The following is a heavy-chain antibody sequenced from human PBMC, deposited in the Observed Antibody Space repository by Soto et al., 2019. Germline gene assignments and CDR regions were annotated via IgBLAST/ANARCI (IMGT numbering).Heavy chain of an antibody. J-gene: IGHJ3*02. D-gene: IGHD2-2*02. CDR2: IKQDGSEK. CDR3: ARDGYQLLYYAAFDI. CDR1: GFTFSSYW. V-gene: IGHV3-7*01. Sequence: GGSLRLSCAASGFTFSSYWMSWVRQAPGKGLEWVANIKQDGSEKYYVDSVKGRFTISRDNAKNSLYLQMNSLRAEDTAVYYCARDGYQLLYYAAFDIWGQGTMVTVSS.